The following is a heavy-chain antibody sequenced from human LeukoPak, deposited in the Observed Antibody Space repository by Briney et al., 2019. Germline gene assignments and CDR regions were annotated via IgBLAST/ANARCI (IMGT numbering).Heavy chain of an antibody. CDR1: GYSFTNFW. CDR3: ARPWGSSSRNAFDI. D-gene: IGHD6-13*01. V-gene: IGHV5-51*01. J-gene: IGHJ3*02. CDR2: IYPGDSDT. Sequence: GESLKISCKASGYSFTNFWIVWVRQMPGKGLEWMGIIYPGDSDTRYSPSFRGQVTISADKSISTAYLQWSSLKASDTAMYYCARPWGSSSRNAFDIWGQGTMVTVSS.